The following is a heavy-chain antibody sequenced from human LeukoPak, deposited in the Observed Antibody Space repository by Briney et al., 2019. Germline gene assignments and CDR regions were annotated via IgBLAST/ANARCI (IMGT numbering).Heavy chain of an antibody. J-gene: IGHJ4*02. Sequence: SETLSLTCAVYGGSFSGSYWSWIRQPPANGLEWIGELNDSGRTNYNPSLKSPVTISVDTSKNLFSLKLSPVTAADTAMYYCASGTYYDSSGYYYHYFDYWGQGALVTVSS. CDR2: LNDSGRT. V-gene: IGHV4-34*01. D-gene: IGHD3-22*01. CDR1: GGSFSGSY. CDR3: ASGTYYDSSGYYYHYFDY.